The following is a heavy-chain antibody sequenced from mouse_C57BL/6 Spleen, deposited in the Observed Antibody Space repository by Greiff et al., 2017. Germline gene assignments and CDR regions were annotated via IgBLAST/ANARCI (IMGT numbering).Heavy chain of an antibody. CDR1: GYTFTDYY. Sequence: EVQLQQSGPELVKPGASVKISCKASGYTFTDYYMNWVKQSHGKSLEWIGDINPNNGGTSYNQKFKGKATLTVDKSSSTAYMELRSLTSADSAVYYCARSYRSSYSKYEAYWGQGTLVTVSA. V-gene: IGHV1-26*01. J-gene: IGHJ3*01. CDR2: INPNNGGT. CDR3: ARSYRSSYSKYEAY. D-gene: IGHD2-5*01.